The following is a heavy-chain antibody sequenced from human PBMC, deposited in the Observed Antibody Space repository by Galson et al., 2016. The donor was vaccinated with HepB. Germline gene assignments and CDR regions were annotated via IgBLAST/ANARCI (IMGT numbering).Heavy chain of an antibody. CDR3: VRDIYYDYIWGTSRYPIYGLDV. J-gene: IGHJ6*04. CDR1: GFTFSSYG. V-gene: IGHV3-33*01. Sequence: SLRLSCAASGFTFSSYGMHWVRQPPGKGLEWVAVIWHDGNNKYYGDSVKGRFTISRDNSKTTVNLQMNYLRAEDTAVYYCVRDIYYDYIWGTSRYPIYGLDVGGKGTTVTVSS. CDR2: IWHDGNNK. D-gene: IGHD3-16*02.